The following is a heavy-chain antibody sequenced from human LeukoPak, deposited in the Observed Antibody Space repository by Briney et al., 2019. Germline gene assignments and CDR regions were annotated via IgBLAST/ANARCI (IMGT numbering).Heavy chain of an antibody. Sequence: SETLSLTCTVSGGSISSSSYYWGWIRQPPGTGLEWIGSIYYSGSTYYNPSLKSRVTISVDTSKNQFSLKLSSVTAADTAVYYCARAFRHSSRWFDPWGQGTLVTVSS. V-gene: IGHV4-39*07. CDR2: IYYSGST. CDR1: GGSISSSSYY. J-gene: IGHJ5*02. CDR3: ARAFRHSSRWFDP. D-gene: IGHD6-13*01.